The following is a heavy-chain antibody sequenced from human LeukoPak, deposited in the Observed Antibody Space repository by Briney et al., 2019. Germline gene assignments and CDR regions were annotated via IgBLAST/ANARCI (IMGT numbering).Heavy chain of an antibody. CDR3: ASGRNMGITGTTGAFDI. V-gene: IGHV3-21*01. Sequence: GGSLRLSCAASVFTFSSCGMSWVPQAPGKGLEWVSSITSSGSYIYYADSVKGRFTISRDNAKNSLYLQMNSLSDEDTAVYHWASGRNMGITGTTGAFDIWGEGTMVTVSS. J-gene: IGHJ3*02. CDR2: ITSSGSYI. CDR1: VFTFSSCG. D-gene: IGHD1-7*01.